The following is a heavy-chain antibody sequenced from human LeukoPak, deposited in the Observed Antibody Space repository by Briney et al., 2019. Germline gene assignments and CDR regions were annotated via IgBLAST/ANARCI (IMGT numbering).Heavy chain of an antibody. Sequence: SETLSLTCAVYGGSFSGYYWSWIRQPPGKGLEWIGEINHSGSTNYNPSLKSRVTISVDTSKNQFSLKLSSVTAAGTAVYYCARYGPRYSSGWYPFGVWGQGTLVTVSS. CDR1: GGSFSGYY. CDR3: ARYGPRYSSGWYPFGV. D-gene: IGHD6-19*01. V-gene: IGHV4-34*01. J-gene: IGHJ4*02. CDR2: INHSGST.